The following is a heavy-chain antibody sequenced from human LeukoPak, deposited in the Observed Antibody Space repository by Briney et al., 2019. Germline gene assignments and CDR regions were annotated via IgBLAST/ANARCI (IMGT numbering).Heavy chain of an antibody. J-gene: IGHJ6*03. D-gene: IGHD3-9*01. V-gene: IGHV3-53*05. CDR3: AKDGGEYYDILTGYYPRLYYMDV. CDR1: GFTVSSNY. Sequence: QAGGSLRLSCAASGFTVSSNYMSWVRQAPGKGLEWVSVIYSCGSTYYADSVKGRFTISRDNSKNTLYLQMNSLRAEDTAVYYCAKDGGEYYDILTGYYPRLYYMDVWGKGTTVTISS. CDR2: IYSCGST.